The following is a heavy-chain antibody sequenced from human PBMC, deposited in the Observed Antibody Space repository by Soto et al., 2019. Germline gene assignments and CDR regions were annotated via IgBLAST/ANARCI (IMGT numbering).Heavy chain of an antibody. J-gene: IGHJ3*02. CDR3: VSRDRSVRAFDI. D-gene: IGHD3-10*02. CDR2: IYAGGMT. CDR1: GFTFSSYA. Sequence: PGGSLRPSFSASGFTFSSYAMHWVRQAPGKGLEWVAVIYAGGMTYHADSVRGRFTISRDISKNMVYLQMNSLRAEDTAVYYGVSRDRSVRAFDIWGQGTMVTVSS. V-gene: IGHV3-30*14.